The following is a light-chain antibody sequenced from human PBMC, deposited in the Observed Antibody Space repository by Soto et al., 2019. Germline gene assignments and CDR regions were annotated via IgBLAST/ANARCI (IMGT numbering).Light chain of an antibody. V-gene: IGLV2-18*01. CDR3: SLYTSENAYV. CDR2: EVS. J-gene: IGLJ1*01. CDR1: STDFISYNR. Sequence: QSALTQPPSVSGSPGQSVTISCTGTSTDFISYNRVSWYQQPPGTAPKLMIYEVSKRPSGVPDRFSGSKSGNTASLTISGLQAAHEADYYCSLYTSENAYVFGTGTKVTVL.